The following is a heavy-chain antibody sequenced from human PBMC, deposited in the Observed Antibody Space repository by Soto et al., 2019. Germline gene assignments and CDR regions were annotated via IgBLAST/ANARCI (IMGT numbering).Heavy chain of an antibody. D-gene: IGHD3-10*01. CDR3: AKVLSLRTSGKYYKPFFNGMDV. V-gene: IGHV3-23*01. J-gene: IGHJ6*02. Sequence: PGGSLRLSCAASGFSFNSHAMTWVRQAPGRGLEWVAAINSGVDAFYADSVKGRFTISRDNSKDTLYLQMNSLGVEDTALYYCAKVLSLRTSGKYYKPFFNGMDVWGLGTTVTVSS. CDR2: INSGVDA. CDR1: GFSFNSHA.